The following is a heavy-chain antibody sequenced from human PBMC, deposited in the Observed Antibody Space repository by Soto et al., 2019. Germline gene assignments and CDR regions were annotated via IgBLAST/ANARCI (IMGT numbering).Heavy chain of an antibody. CDR3: ARYYGDYGTLFDY. V-gene: IGHV4-30-4*01. J-gene: IGHJ4*02. Sequence: PSETLSLTCTVSGGSISIGDYYWSCIRQPPGKGLEWIGYIYYSGSTYYNPSLKSRVTISVDTSKNQFSLKLSSVTAADTAVYYCARYYGDYGTLFDYWGQGTLVTVSS. CDR1: GGSISIGDYY. CDR2: IYYSGST. D-gene: IGHD4-17*01.